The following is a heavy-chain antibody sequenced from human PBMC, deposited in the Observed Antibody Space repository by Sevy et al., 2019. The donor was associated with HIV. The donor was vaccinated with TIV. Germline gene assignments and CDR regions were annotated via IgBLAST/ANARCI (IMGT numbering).Heavy chain of an antibody. CDR1: GFTFSSYA. V-gene: IGHV3-30-3*01. Sequence: GGSLRLSCAASGFTFSSYAMHWVRQAPGKGLEWVALISYDGSNKYYADSVKGRFTISRDNSKNTLYLQMNSLRAEDTAVYYCARESNYYDSSGSMGAAFDIWGQGTMVTVSS. D-gene: IGHD3-22*01. J-gene: IGHJ3*02. CDR2: ISYDGSNK. CDR3: ARESNYYDSSGSMGAAFDI.